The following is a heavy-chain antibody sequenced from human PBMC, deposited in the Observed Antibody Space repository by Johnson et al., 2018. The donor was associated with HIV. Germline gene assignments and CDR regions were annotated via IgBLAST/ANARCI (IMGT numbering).Heavy chain of an antibody. D-gene: IGHD3-10*01. V-gene: IGHV3-30*04. CDR1: GFTFSSYA. CDR3: TTGVLLLWFGESPGAFDI. Sequence: QVQLVESGGGVVQPGRSLRLSCAASGFTFSSYAMHWVRQAPGKGLEWVAVISYDGSNKYYADSVKGRFTISRDNSKNTLYLQMNSLKTEDTAVYYCTTGVLLLWFGESPGAFDIWGQGTMVTVSS. CDR2: ISYDGSNK. J-gene: IGHJ3*02.